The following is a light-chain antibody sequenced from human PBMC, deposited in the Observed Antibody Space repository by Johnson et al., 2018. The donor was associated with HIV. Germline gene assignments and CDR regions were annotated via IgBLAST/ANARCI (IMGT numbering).Light chain of an antibody. J-gene: IGLJ1*01. CDR1: SSDMGNYA. Sequence: SVLTQPPSVSAAPGQKVTISCSGSSSDMGNYAVSWYQQLPGTAPKLLIYENNKRPSGIPDRFSGSKSATSATLGITGLQTRDEADYYCGTWDTSLNAYVFGTGTKVTVL. CDR2: ENN. CDR3: GTWDTSLNAYV. V-gene: IGLV1-51*02.